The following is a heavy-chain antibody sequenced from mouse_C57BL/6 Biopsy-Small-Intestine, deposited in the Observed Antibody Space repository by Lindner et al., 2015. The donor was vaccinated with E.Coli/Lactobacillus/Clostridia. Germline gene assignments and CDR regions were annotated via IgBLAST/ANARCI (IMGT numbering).Heavy chain of an antibody. D-gene: IGHD3-3*01. CDR1: GYTFTNYA. J-gene: IGHJ2*01. CDR3: ARVGQTDYYFEF. CDR2: INTGNGNT. Sequence: SVKVSCKASGYTFTNYAVHWVRQAPGQRLEWMGWINTGNGNTKYSQNFQGRVTVTRDTSASTAYMELSSLRSEDTAVYYCARVGQTDYYFEFWGQGTLVTVSS. V-gene: IGHV1-84*02.